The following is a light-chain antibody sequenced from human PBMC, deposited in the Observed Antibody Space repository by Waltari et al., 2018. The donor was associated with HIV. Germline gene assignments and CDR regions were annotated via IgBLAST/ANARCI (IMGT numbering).Light chain of an antibody. J-gene: IGLJ2*01. V-gene: IGLV3-1*01. CDR2: KDT. CDR3: QAWDRSVV. CDR1: QLEVKF. Sequence: SYELTQPPPVSVSPGQTASITCSGDQLEVKFVCWYQLRPGQTPVLVMYKDTRRPSGIPERFSGSNSGNTATLTITGTQSMDEADYYCQAWDRSVVFGGGTKLTVL.